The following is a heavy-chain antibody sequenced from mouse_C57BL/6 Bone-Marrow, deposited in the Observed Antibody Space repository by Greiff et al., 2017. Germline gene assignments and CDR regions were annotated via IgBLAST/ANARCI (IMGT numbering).Heavy chain of an antibody. D-gene: IGHD1-1*02. CDR1: GYAFSSSW. CDR3: ARYYPFAY. CDR2: IYPGDGDT. Sequence: VQLQQSGPELVKPGASVKISCKASGYAFSSSWMNWVKQRPGKGLEWIGRIYPGDGDTNYNGKFKGKATLTADKSSSTAYMQLSSLTSEDSAVYFCARYYPFAYWGQGTLVTVSA. V-gene: IGHV1-82*01. J-gene: IGHJ3*01.